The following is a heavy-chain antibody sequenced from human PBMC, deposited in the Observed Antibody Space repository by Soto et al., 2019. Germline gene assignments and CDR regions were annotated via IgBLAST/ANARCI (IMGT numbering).Heavy chain of an antibody. CDR1: GGSISSYY. CDR2: IYYSGST. J-gene: IGHJ5*02. D-gene: IGHD3-22*01. Sequence: SETLSLTCTVSGGSISSYYWSWIRQPPGKGLEWIVFIYYSGSTNYNPSLKSRVTLSVDASKNLFSLKLSSVTAADTAVYYCARVNYYDSSASGDWFDPWGQGTLVTVSS. CDR3: ARVNYYDSSASGDWFDP. V-gene: IGHV4-59*01.